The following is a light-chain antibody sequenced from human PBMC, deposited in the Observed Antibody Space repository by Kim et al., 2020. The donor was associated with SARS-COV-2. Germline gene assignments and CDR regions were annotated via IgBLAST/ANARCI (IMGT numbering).Light chain of an antibody. V-gene: IGKV1-39*01. Sequence: QKPGKAPKLLIYTASNLQSGAASRISGSGSGTDVTLTISSLQPEDFATYYCQQSYSHPVAFGQGTRLEIK. J-gene: IGKJ5*01. CDR2: TAS. CDR3: QQSYSHPVA.